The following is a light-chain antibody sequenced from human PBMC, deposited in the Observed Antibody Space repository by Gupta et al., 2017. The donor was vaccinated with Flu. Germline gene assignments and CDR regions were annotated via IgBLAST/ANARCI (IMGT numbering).Light chain of an antibody. CDR1: QTIKTW. V-gene: IGKV1-5*03. J-gene: IGKJ1*01. CDR3: QQYYGPWT. Sequence: DFQMTKSPSTLSASVGDRVTITCRASQTIKTWLAWFQRKPGEAPKLLIYKASTLETGVPSRFSGSGSGTEFTLTISSLQPDDFATYYCQQYYGPWTFGQGTKVEIK. CDR2: KAS.